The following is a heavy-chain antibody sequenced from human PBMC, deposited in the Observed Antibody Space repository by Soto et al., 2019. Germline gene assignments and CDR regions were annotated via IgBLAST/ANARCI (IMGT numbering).Heavy chain of an antibody. CDR3: AAAFLAAEIDY. V-gene: IGHV3-30-3*01. D-gene: IGHD3-3*01. J-gene: IGHJ4*02. CDR2: VSNDGTNK. Sequence: PGGSLRLSCTASGFIFSDYAMHWVRQAPGKGLEWVTLVSNDGTNKYYADSVKGRISIPRDNSKNTLYLQMNSLRPEDTAVYYCAAAFLAAEIDYWGQGTLVTVSS. CDR1: GFIFSDYA.